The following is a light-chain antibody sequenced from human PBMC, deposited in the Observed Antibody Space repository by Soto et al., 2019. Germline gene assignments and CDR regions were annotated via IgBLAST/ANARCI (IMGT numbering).Light chain of an antibody. J-gene: IGKJ4*01. CDR2: EAS. V-gene: IGKV1-5*01. CDR3: QQYHSYSLT. CDR1: QRISSW. Sequence: DIQMTQSPSTLSASVGDRVTITCRASQRISSWLAWHQQKPGTATKLLFYEASSVESGAPSRFSGSGSGTEFTLTSSSLQPDDFATYYCQQYHSYSLTFGGGTKVDIK.